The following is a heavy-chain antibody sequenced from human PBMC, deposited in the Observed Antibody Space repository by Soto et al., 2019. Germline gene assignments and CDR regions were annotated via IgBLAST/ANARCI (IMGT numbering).Heavy chain of an antibody. D-gene: IGHD1-26*01. V-gene: IGHV3-21*04. Sequence: KSGGSLRLSCTASRFTFSNYSMNWVRQAPGKGLEWVSSISSSSSHTYYADSVKGRVTMTRDTSINTAYMELTTLTSDDTAFYYCARGVSAGVDYWGQGTLVTVSS. CDR1: RFTFSNYS. CDR2: ISSSSSHT. J-gene: IGHJ4*02. CDR3: ARGVSAGVDY.